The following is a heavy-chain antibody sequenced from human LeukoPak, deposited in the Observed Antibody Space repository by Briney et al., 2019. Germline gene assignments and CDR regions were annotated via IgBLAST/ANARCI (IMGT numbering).Heavy chain of an antibody. J-gene: IGHJ4*02. CDR2: IRSSGSTI. CDR1: GFTFSTYT. CDR3: ARDSGNGGSIGY. V-gene: IGHV3-48*01. Sequence: GGSLRLSCAASGFTFSTYTMNWVRQAPGRGLEWVSYIRSSGSTIFYADSVKGRFTVSRDNAKNSLYLQMNSLRAEDTAVYYCARDSGNGGSIGYWGQGTLVTVSS. D-gene: IGHD2-15*01.